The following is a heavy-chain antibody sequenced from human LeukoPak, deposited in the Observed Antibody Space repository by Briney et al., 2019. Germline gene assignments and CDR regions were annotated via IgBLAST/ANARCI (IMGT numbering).Heavy chain of an antibody. CDR3: VRSSFAGYDY. CDR2: IKGDDRER. J-gene: IGHJ4*02. V-gene: IGHV3-7*01. D-gene: IGHD3-10*01. Sequence: GGTLRLSCAASGFTPSSYWMTSVPEAPSQGVKWWANIKGDDRERNYLDSVKGRFSIFRDNAKNSLSLQMNSLRAEDTAVHYCVRSSFAGYDYWGQGALVTVSS. CDR1: GFTPSSYW.